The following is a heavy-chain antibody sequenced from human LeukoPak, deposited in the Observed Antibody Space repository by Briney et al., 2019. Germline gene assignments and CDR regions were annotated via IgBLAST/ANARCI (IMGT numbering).Heavy chain of an antibody. V-gene: IGHV1-2*02. CDR1: GYTFTGSY. Sequence: ASVKVSCKASGYTFTGSYMHWVRQAPGQGLEWMGWINPNSGGTNYAQKFQGRVTMTRDTSISTAYMELSRLRSDDTAVYYCASGPYDSSGYYYFQHWGQGTLVTVSS. D-gene: IGHD3-22*01. CDR3: ASGPYDSSGYYYFQH. J-gene: IGHJ1*01. CDR2: INPNSGGT.